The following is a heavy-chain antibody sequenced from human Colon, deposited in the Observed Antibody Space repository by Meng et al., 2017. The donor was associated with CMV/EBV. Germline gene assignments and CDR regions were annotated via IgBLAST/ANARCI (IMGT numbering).Heavy chain of an antibody. CDR3: ARDIGRFCTGGTCYARPYLYDLDV. J-gene: IGHJ6*02. CDR1: ALTFSGYA. Sequence: GESLKISCAASALTFSGYAMHWVRQAPGKGLEWVAVISYDGSSEYYADSVKGRFTISRDNSKNTLYLQVINLRAEDTAVYYCARDIGRFCTGGTCYARPYLYDLDVWGQGTTVTVSS. CDR2: ISYDGSSE. V-gene: IGHV3-30-3*01. D-gene: IGHD2-15*01.